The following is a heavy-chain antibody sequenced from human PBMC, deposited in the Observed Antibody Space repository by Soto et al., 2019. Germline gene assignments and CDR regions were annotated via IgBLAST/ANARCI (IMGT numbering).Heavy chain of an antibody. CDR1: GGSFSGYY. D-gene: IGHD3-22*01. CDR2: INHSGST. V-gene: IGHV4-34*01. J-gene: IGHJ4*02. Sequence: SETLSLTCAVYGGSFSGYYRSWIRQPPGKGLEWIGEINHSGSTNYNPSLKSRVTISVDRSKNQFSLKLSSVTAADTAVYYCARSSSGYYYRGPDPLPKDYWGQGTLVTVSS. CDR3: ARSSSGYYYRGPDPLPKDY.